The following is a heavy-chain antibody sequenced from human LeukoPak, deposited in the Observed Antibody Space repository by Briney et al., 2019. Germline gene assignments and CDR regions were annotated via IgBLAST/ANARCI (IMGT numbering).Heavy chain of an antibody. CDR1: GYTFTGYY. D-gene: IGHD3-9*01. CDR2: INPNSGGT. Sequence: ASVKVSCKASGYTFTGYYMHWVRQAPGQGLEWMGWINPNSGGTNYAQKFQGWVTMTRDTSISTAYMELSRLRSDDTAVYYCARADILTGSAYMDVWGKGTTVTVSS. V-gene: IGHV1-2*04. J-gene: IGHJ6*03. CDR3: ARADILTGSAYMDV.